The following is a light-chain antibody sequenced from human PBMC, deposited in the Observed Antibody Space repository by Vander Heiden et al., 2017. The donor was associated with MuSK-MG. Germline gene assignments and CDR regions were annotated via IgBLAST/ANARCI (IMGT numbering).Light chain of an antibody. J-gene: IGKJ4*01. V-gene: IGKV4-1*01. CDR1: QTVLYSSNNNNY. Sequence: EIVMTQSPDSLSVSLGERATINCKSSQTVLYSSNNNNYLAWYQQKPGQPPKLLIYWASTRESGVPDRFSGRGSGTDFTLTISSLQAEDVAVYFCQQDDSSPLTFGGGTKVEIK. CDR2: WAS. CDR3: QQDDSSPLT.